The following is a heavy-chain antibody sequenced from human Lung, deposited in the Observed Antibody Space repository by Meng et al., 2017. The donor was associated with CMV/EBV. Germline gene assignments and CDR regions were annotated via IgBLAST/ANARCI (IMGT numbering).Heavy chain of an antibody. V-gene: IGHV3-30*03. CDR1: TFTFSSFI. Sequence: GESXKISCAASTFTFSSFIIHWVRQAPGRGLEWVTVVSHDGTNEYYADSVNGRFTCSRDNSRRILYLQMNRMGVEDTAVYYCATDGSRSPYYSYGMDVWGQGTTVPGSS. J-gene: IGHJ6*02. D-gene: IGHD2-2*01. CDR2: VSHDGTNE. CDR3: ATDGSRSPYYSYGMDV.